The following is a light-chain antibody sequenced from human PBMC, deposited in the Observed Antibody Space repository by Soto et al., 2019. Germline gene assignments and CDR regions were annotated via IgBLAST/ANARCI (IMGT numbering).Light chain of an antibody. CDR2: GSS. Sequence: DIQMTQSPSSVSVSVGDRVTITCWANQGIDSWLAWYQQKPGKAPKLLMYGSSTLQSGVPSRFSGSRSGTDFTLTISSLQPEDFATYYCQQAKDFPLAFGGGTKVEIK. J-gene: IGKJ4*01. CDR3: QQAKDFPLA. CDR1: QGIDSW. V-gene: IGKV1-12*01.